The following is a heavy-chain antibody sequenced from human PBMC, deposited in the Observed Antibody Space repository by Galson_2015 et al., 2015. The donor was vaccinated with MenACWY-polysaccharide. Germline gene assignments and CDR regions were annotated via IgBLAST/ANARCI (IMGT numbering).Heavy chain of an antibody. D-gene: IGHD2-2*01. CDR3: TSYRCSSLSCCFYYGMDF. Sequence: SLRLSCEASGFTFSNVRMSWVRQAPGKGLEWVGHIKRRSEGGTTDYAAPVKDRFIVSRDDSKSTLYLQMYNQKTDDTGVYDCTSYRCSSLSCCFYYGMDFWSQGTTVTVSS. V-gene: IGHV3-15*01. CDR2: IKRRSEGGTT. CDR1: GFTFSNVR. J-gene: IGHJ6*02.